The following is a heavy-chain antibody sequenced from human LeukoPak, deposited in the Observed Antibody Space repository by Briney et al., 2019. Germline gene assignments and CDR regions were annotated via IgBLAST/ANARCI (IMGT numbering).Heavy chain of an antibody. V-gene: IGHV4-39*07. D-gene: IGHD2-15*01. CDR3: ARDTLWFDP. Sequence: PSETLSLTCTVSGDSISSSSYYWGWIRQPPGEGLEWIGSIYYSGSTYYNPSLKSRVTILVDTSKNQFSLKLSSVTAADTAVYYCARDTLWFDPWGQGTLVTVSS. CDR2: IYYSGST. J-gene: IGHJ5*02. CDR1: GDSISSSSYY.